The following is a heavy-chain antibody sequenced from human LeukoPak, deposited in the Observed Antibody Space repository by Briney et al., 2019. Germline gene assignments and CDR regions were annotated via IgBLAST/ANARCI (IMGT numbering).Heavy chain of an antibody. CDR3: ARRLSLRFDAFAV. CDR1: GFTVTEYA. J-gene: IGHJ3*01. D-gene: IGHD3-3*01. V-gene: IGHV3-23*01. CDR2: MSDIGPNT. Sequence: PGGSLRPSCAASGFTVTEYAMTWIRQPPGKGLEWVSSMSDIGPNTYYADSVKGRFTISRDTSKNTLLLQMNSLRGDDTALYFCARRLSLRFDAFAVWGPGTVVTVSS.